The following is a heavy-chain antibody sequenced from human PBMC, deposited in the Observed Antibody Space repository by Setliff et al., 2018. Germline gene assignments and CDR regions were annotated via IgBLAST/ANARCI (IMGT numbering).Heavy chain of an antibody. CDR2: LHTSGST. CDR3: ARDYQGGWFDP. J-gene: IGHJ5*02. CDR1: GGSTSSGSYY. V-gene: IGHV4-61*02. D-gene: IGHD3-16*01. Sequence: SETLSLTCAVSGGSTSSGSYYWSWIRQPAGKGLEWVGRLHTSGSTNYNPSLKSRVTISVDTSKNQFSLKLSSVTAADTAVYFCARDYQGGWFDPWGPGTLVTVSS.